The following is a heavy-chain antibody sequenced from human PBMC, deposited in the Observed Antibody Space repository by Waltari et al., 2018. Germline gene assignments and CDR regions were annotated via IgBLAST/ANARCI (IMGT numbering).Heavy chain of an antibody. V-gene: IGHV1-18*04. CDR2: ISAYNGYT. CDR3: ARVGDDFWSGYFDY. D-gene: IGHD3-3*01. J-gene: IGHJ4*02. Sequence: QVQLVQSGAEVKKPGASVKVSCKASGYTFTSYGINWVRQAPGQGLEWMGWISAYNGYTNDATKVQGRVTMTTDTSTSTAYMGLRSLRSDDTAVYYCARVGDDFWSGYFDYWGQGTLVTVSS. CDR1: GYTFTSYG.